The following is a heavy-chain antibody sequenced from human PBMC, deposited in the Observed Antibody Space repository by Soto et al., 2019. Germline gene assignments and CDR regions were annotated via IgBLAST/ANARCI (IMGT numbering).Heavy chain of an antibody. CDR3: ARDRYDYVWGSYRFDY. Sequence: LRLSCAASGFTFSSYSMNWVRQAPEKGLEWVSYISSSSSTIYYADSVKGRFTISRDNAKNSLYLQMNSLRDEDTAVYYCARDRYDYVWGSYRFDYWGQGTLVTVSS. V-gene: IGHV3-48*02. CDR1: GFTFSSYS. D-gene: IGHD3-16*02. J-gene: IGHJ4*02. CDR2: ISSSSSTI.